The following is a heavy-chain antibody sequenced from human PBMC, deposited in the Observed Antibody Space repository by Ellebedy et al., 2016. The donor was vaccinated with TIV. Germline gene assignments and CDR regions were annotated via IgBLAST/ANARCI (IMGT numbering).Heavy chain of an antibody. V-gene: IGHV3-7*03. J-gene: IGHJ4*02. CDR2: IKEDGSEA. CDR1: GFTFSGYW. Sequence: GESLKISCAASGFTFSGYWMSWVRQAPGKGLEWVANIKEDGSEAYYVDSVKGRFTTSRDNAKNSLYLQMSNLRAEDTAVFYCASAGGRHSTGSGFYWGQGTRVTVST. D-gene: IGHD2-2*01. CDR3: ASAGGRHSTGSGFY.